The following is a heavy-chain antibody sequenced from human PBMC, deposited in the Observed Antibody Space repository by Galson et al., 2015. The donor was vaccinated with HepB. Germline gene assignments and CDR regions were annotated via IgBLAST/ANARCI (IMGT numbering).Heavy chain of an antibody. D-gene: IGHD2-2*01. J-gene: IGHJ6*03. V-gene: IGHV1-69*10. CDR3: ARGIVPAANKNYYYYMDV. Sequence: SVKVSCKASGGTFSSYAISWVRQAPGQGLEWMGGIIPILGIANYAQKFQGRVTITADKSTSTAYMELSSLRSEDTAVYYCARGIVPAANKNYYYYMDVWGKGTTVTVSS. CDR2: IIPILGIA. CDR1: GGTFSSYA.